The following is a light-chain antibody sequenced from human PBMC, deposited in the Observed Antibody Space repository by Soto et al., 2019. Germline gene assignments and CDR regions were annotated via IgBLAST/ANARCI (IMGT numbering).Light chain of an antibody. CDR3: QSYDSTLSARYV. V-gene: IGLV1-40*01. CDR1: SSKIGANYD. CDR2: ANS. Sequence: QAVVTQPPSVSGAPGQRVTISCTGSSSKIGANYDVHWYQQRPGTAPKLLIFANSNRPSGVPDRFSGSKSGTSASLVITGLQAEDEGDYYCQSYDSTLSARYVFGTGTKLTVL. J-gene: IGLJ1*01.